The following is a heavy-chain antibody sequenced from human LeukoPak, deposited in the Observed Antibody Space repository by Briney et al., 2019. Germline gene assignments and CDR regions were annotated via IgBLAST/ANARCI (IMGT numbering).Heavy chain of an antibody. CDR3: AKPYGSGYYFFDN. D-gene: IGHD6-19*01. CDR1: GFTFKNYW. J-gene: IGHJ4*02. Sequence: GGSLRLSCAASGFTFKNYWMHWVRQAPGKGLVWVSRINTDGSSTTFADSVKGRFTISRDNAKNTLYLQMNSLRAKDTAVYYCAKPYGSGYYFFDNWGQGTLVTVSS. V-gene: IGHV3-74*01. CDR2: INTDGSST.